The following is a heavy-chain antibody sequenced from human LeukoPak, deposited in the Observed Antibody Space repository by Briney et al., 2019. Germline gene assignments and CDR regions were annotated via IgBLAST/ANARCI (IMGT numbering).Heavy chain of an antibody. J-gene: IGHJ4*02. CDR1: GGSISSSSYY. Sequence: PSETLSLTCTVSGGSISSSSYYWGWIRQPPGKGLEWFGSIYYSGSTYYNPSLKSRVTISVDTSKNQFSLQLSSVTAADTAVYYCARQVGVAVAGKQFDYWGQGTLVTVSS. V-gene: IGHV4-39*01. CDR3: ARQVGVAVAGKQFDY. D-gene: IGHD6-19*01. CDR2: IYYSGST.